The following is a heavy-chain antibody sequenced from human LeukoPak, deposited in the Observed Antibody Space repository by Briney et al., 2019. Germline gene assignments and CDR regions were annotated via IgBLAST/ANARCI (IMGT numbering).Heavy chain of an antibody. D-gene: IGHD3-22*01. CDR2: INWNSGSI. Sequence: GGSLRLSCAASGFTLSKCAMNWVRQAPGKGLEWVSGINWNSGSIGYADSVKGRFTISRDNAKNSLYLQMNSLRAEDTALYYCAKDIGSSGYYYPDYWGQGTLVTVSS. J-gene: IGHJ4*02. V-gene: IGHV3-9*01. CDR1: GFTLSKCA. CDR3: AKDIGSSGYYYPDY.